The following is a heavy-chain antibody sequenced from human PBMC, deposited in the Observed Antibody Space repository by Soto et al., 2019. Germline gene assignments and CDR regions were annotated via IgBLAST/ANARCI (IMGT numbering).Heavy chain of an antibody. D-gene: IGHD3-3*01. CDR1: GFTFSSYA. CDR2: ISGSGGST. CDR3: AKAPSSYDFWSGYTQNWFDP. Sequence: GGSLRLSCAASGFTFSSYAMSWVRQAPGKGLEWVSAISGSGGSTYYADSVKGRFTISRDNSKNTLYLQMNSLRAEDTAVYYCAKAPSSYDFWSGYTQNWFDPWGQGTLVTVSS. J-gene: IGHJ5*02. V-gene: IGHV3-23*01.